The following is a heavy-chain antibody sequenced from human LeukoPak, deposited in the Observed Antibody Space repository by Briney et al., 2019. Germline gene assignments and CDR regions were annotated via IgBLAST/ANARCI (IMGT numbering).Heavy chain of an antibody. CDR2: INPNSGGT. CDR3: ARAISRGYSYGYAY. Sequence: ASVKDSCKASGYTFTGYYMHWVRQAPGQGLEWMGWINPNSGGTNYAQKFQGRVTMTRDTSISTAYMELSRLRSDDTAVYYCARAISRGYSYGYAYWGQGTLVTVSS. D-gene: IGHD5-18*01. CDR1: GYTFTGYY. V-gene: IGHV1-2*02. J-gene: IGHJ4*02.